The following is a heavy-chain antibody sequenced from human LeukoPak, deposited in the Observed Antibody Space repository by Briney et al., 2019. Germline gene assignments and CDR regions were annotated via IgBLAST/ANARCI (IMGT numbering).Heavy chain of an antibody. CDR2: ISASGGTT. CDR1: GFTFYNSA. CDR3: AKNGDRGAYCSGGSCYPYYYYYMDV. V-gene: IGHV3-23*01. D-gene: IGHD2-15*01. Sequence: GGSLRLSCAASGFTFYNSAMNWVRQAPGKGLEWVSAISASGGTTYYADSVKGHFTISRDNSKNTLYLQMNSLSAEDTAVYYCAKNGDRGAYCSGGSCYPYYYYYMDVWGKGTTVTISS. J-gene: IGHJ6*03.